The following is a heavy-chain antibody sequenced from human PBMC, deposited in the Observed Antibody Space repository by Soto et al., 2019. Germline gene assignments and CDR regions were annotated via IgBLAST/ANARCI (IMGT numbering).Heavy chain of an antibody. CDR2: ISTYNGDT. CDR1: GYSFTSYG. CDR3: ARGDSTGSPMGCFVP. Sequence: QVQLVQSVTEVKKPGASVQVSRKASGYSFTSYGINWVRQAPGQGLEWMGWISTYNGDTNYAQKFQGRVTMTTDTSTTTAYMELRRLTSDDTAVYFCARGDSTGSPMGCFVPLGQGTVVAGSS. D-gene: IGHD6-19*01. J-gene: IGHJ5*02. V-gene: IGHV1-18*04.